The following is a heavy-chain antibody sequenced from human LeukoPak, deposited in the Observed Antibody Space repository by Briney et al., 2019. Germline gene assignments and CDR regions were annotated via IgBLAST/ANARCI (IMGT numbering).Heavy chain of an antibody. CDR2: IYYSGST. V-gene: IGHV4-59*01. D-gene: IGHD6-13*01. CDR1: GGSISSYY. Sequence: SETLSLTCTVSGGSISSYYWSWIRQPPGKGMEWIGYIYYSGSTNYNPSLKSRVTISVDTSKNQCSLRLSSVTAADTAVYYCARTQVGSSWYDYWGQGTLVTVSS. J-gene: IGHJ4*02. CDR3: ARTQVGSSWYDY.